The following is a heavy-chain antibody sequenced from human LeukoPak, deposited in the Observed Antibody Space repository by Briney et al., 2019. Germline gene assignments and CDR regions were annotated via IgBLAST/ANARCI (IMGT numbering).Heavy chain of an antibody. Sequence: ASVKVSCKASGYTFTGYYTHWVRQAPGQGLEWMGWINPNSGGTNYAQKFQGRVTMTRDTSISTAYMELSRLRSDDTAVYYCARMKINWNDEGGYWGQGTLVTVSS. J-gene: IGHJ4*02. CDR1: GYTFTGYY. V-gene: IGHV1-2*02. CDR2: INPNSGGT. D-gene: IGHD1-20*01. CDR3: ARMKINWNDEGGY.